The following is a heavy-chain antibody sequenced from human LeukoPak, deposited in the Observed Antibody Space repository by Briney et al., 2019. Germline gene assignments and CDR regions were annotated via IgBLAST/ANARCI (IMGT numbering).Heavy chain of an antibody. D-gene: IGHD1-26*01. J-gene: IGHJ4*02. V-gene: IGHV4-4*02. Sequence: SETLSLTCAVSGGSISSTNWWSWVRQPPGKGLEWIGEVHLSGASNYNPSLKSRVSMSIDKSRNHLSLELTSVTAADTAIYYCARESGAFSPFGFWGQGTLVTVSS. CDR3: ARESGAFSPFGF. CDR2: VHLSGAS. CDR1: GGSISSTNW.